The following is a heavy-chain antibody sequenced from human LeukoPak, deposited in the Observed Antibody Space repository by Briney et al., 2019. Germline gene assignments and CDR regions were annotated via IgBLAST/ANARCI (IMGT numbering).Heavy chain of an antibody. CDR1: GFTFSSYW. Sequence: GGSLRLSCAASGFTFSSYWMHWVRQAPGKGLVWVSRINSDGSSTSYADSVKGRFTISRDNAKNTLYLQMNSLRAEDTAVYYCARARGITMVRGVHDYWGQGTLVTVSS. V-gene: IGHV3-74*01. CDR2: INSDGSST. J-gene: IGHJ4*02. D-gene: IGHD3-10*01. CDR3: ARARGITMVRGVHDY.